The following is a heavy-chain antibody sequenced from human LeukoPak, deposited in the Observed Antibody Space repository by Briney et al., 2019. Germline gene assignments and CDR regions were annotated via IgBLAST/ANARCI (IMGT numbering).Heavy chain of an antibody. V-gene: IGHV4-39*01. D-gene: IGHD6-19*01. J-gene: IGHJ4*02. Sequence: SETLSLTCTVSGGSISSSSYYWGWIRQPPGKGLEWIGGIYYSGSTYYNPSLKSRVTISVDTSKNQFSLKLSSVTAADTAVYYCARHPPSGSSYYFDYWGQGTLVTVSS. CDR2: IYYSGST. CDR3: ARHPPSGSSYYFDY. CDR1: GGSISSSSYY.